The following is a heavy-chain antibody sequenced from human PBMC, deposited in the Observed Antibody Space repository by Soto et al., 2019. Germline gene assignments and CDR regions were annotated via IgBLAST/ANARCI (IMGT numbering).Heavy chain of an antibody. V-gene: IGHV3-30*09. CDR1: GFTFSSYA. D-gene: IGHD6-19*01. Sequence: PGGSLRLSCAASGFTFSSYAMHWVRQAPGKGLEWVAVMSYDGSNKYYAASVKSRIAITPDTSKNQLSLQLNSVTPEDTAVYFCVRDSSGWHWYFDLWGRGTLVTVSS. CDR3: VRDSSGWHWYFDL. J-gene: IGHJ2*01. CDR2: MSYDGSNK.